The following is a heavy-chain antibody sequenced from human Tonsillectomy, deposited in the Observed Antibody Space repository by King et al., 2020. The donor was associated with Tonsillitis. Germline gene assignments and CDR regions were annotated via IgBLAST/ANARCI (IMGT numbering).Heavy chain of an antibody. CDR3: ATTYSSSYYFDY. J-gene: IGHJ4*02. CDR1: GVTFNDYY. D-gene: IGHD6-6*01. CDR2: IISSSRYT. V-gene: IGHV3-11*05. Sequence: VQLVESGGGLVQPGGSLRLSCVASGVTFNDYYMSWIRQAPGKGLEWLSYIISSSRYTNYADSVKGRITTSRDNAKNSLYLQMNSLRAEDTAVYYCATTYSSSYYFDYWGQGTLVTVSS.